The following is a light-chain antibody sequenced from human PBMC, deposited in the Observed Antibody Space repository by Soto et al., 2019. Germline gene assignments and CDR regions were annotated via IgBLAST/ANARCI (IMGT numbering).Light chain of an antibody. CDR2: DAS. CDR3: QQRVNWPPGT. CDR1: QSVSTY. V-gene: IGKV3-11*01. Sequence: EIVLTQSPATLSLSPGERATLSCRASQSVSTYLAWYQQKPGQAPRLLIYDASNRATGIPVRFSGSGSGTDFTLTISSLEPEEFAVYYCQQRVNWPPGTFGQGTKVGIK. J-gene: IGKJ1*01.